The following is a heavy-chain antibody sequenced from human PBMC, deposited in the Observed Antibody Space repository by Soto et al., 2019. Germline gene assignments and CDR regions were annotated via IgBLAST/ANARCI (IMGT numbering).Heavy chain of an antibody. CDR2: IRSKTNSYAT. CDR1: GFTFGGSA. D-gene: IGHD6-19*01. CDR3: TRQTDAVQWLVVPTDYNFDY. J-gene: IGHJ4*02. V-gene: IGHV3-73*01. Sequence: GGSLRLSCAASGFTFGGSAMHWVRQASGKGLEWVGHIRSKTNSYATAYAESVKGRFTISRDDSMDTAYLQMNSLKTEDTAVYFCTRQTDAVQWLVVPTDYNFDYWGQGTLVTVSS.